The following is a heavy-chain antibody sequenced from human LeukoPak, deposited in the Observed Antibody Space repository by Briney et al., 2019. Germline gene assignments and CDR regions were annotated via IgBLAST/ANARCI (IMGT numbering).Heavy chain of an antibody. CDR2: IRSKAYGGTT. J-gene: IGHJ3*02. D-gene: IGHD4-17*01. V-gene: IGHV3-49*04. CDR1: GFTFGDYA. CDR3: TRGLTVTRAFDI. Sequence: GGSLRLSCTASGFTFGDYAMGWVRQAPGKGLEWVGFIRSKAYGGTTEYAASVKGRFTISRDDSKSIAYLQMNSLKTEDTAVYYCTRGLTVTRAFDIWGPGTMVTVSS.